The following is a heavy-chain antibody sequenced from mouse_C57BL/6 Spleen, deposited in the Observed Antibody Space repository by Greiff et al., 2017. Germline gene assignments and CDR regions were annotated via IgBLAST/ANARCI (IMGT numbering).Heavy chain of an antibody. Sequence: VKLQQPGAELVKPGASVKLSCKASGYTFTSYWMHWVKQRPGQGLEWIGMIHPNSGSTNYNEKFKSKATLTVDKSSSTAYMQLSSLTSEDSAVYYCARAYYDSMDYWGQGTSVTVSS. V-gene: IGHV1-64*01. D-gene: IGHD2-4*01. CDR1: GYTFTSYW. J-gene: IGHJ4*01. CDR3: ARAYYDSMDY. CDR2: IHPNSGST.